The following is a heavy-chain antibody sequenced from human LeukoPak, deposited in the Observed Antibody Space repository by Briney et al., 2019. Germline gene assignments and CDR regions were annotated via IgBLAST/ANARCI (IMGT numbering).Heavy chain of an antibody. Sequence: ASVTVSCKASGYTFTSYDINWVRQATGQGLEWMGWMNPNSGNTGYAQKFQGRVTMTRNTSISTAYMELSSLRSEDTAVYYCARGEPGYSSSWYYYYYYYGMDVWGQGTTVTVSS. CDR1: GYTFTSYD. CDR2: MNPNSGNT. V-gene: IGHV1-8*01. J-gene: IGHJ6*02. CDR3: ARGEPGYSSSWYYYYYYYGMDV. D-gene: IGHD6-13*01.